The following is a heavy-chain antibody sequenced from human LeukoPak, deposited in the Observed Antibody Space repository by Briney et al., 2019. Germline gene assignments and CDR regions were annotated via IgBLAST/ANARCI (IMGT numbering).Heavy chain of an antibody. CDR3: ARGGGYSGYDLFDY. J-gene: IGHJ4*02. V-gene: IGHV3-66*02. Sequence: GGSLRLSCAASGFTVSSNYMSWVRQAPGKGLERVSVIYSGGSTYYADSVKGRFTISRDNSKNTLYLQMNSLRAEDTAVYYCARGGGYSGYDLFDYWGQGTLVTVSS. D-gene: IGHD5-12*01. CDR2: IYSGGST. CDR1: GFTVSSNY.